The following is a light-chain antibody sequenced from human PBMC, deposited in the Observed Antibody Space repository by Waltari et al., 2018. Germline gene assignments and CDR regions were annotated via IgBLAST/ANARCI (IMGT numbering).Light chain of an antibody. V-gene: IGLV2-14*01. CDR3: SSYTSSSSVV. J-gene: IGLJ2*01. Sequence: QSALTQPASVSGSPGQSITIPCTGTITDVVGYNYVPWYQQHPGKAPKLMIYEVSNRPSGVSNRFSGSKSGNTASLTISGLQAEDEADYYCSSYTSSSSVVFGGGTKLTVL. CDR1: ITDVVGYNY. CDR2: EVS.